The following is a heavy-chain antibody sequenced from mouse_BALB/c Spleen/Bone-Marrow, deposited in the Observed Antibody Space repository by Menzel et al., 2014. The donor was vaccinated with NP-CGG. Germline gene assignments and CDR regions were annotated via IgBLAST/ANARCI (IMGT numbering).Heavy chain of an antibody. D-gene: IGHD1-1*01. Sequence: EVQGVESGAELVKPGASVKLSCTASGFNIKDTYMHWVKQRPEQGLEWIGRIDPANGNTKYDPKFQGKATITADTSSNTVYLQLSSLKSEDTAVYYCAMYYYGSSLFAYWGQGTLVTVSA. CDR1: GFNIKDTY. V-gene: IGHV14-3*02. J-gene: IGHJ3*01. CDR3: AMYYYGSSLFAY. CDR2: IDPANGNT.